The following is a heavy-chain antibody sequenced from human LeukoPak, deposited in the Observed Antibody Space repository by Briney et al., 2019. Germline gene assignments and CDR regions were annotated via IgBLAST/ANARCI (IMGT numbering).Heavy chain of an antibody. CDR2: IKSDGSDT. V-gene: IGHV3-74*01. Sequence: GGSLRLSCAASGFTFSNYWMHWVRQAPGKGLVWVSRIKSDGSDTTYADSVKGRFTISRDNAKNTLYLQMNSLRAEDTAIYYCARKAAAGAGLDYWGQGTLVTVSS. CDR1: GFTFSNYW. D-gene: IGHD6-13*01. CDR3: ARKAAAGAGLDY. J-gene: IGHJ4*02.